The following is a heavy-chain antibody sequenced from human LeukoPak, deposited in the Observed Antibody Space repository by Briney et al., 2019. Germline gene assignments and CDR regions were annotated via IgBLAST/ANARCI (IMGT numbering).Heavy chain of an antibody. CDR2: IYHSGST. Sequence: SETLSLTCTVSGYSISSGYYWGWIRQPPGKGLEWIGSIYHSGSTYYNPSLKSRVTISVDTSKNQFSLKLSSVTAADTAVYYCARHHNHHYGSGSYFYWGQGTLVTVSS. V-gene: IGHV4-38-2*02. CDR1: GYSISSGYY. J-gene: IGHJ4*02. D-gene: IGHD3-10*01. CDR3: ARHHNHHYGSGSYFY.